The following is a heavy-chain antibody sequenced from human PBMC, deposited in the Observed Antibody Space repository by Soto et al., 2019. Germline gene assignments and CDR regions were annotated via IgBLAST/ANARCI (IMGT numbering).Heavy chain of an antibody. CDR1: VGTLNRYG. V-gene: IGHV1-69*13. CDR3: ARDLATVTTNYYYYAMDF. J-gene: IGHJ6*02. Sequence: SSVNVSCLASVGTLNRYGISLVRLAPGEALEWKGGIITIYSKANYAKKFQGRVTITADESTSTAYMQLSSLRSEDTAVYYCARDLATVTTNYYYYAMDFWGQGTTVTVSS. CDR2: IITIYSKA. D-gene: IGHD4-17*01.